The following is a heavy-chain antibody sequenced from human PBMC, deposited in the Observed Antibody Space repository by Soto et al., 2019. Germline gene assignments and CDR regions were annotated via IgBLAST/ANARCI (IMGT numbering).Heavy chain of an antibody. CDR3: ARAYDFCRNSPLFDY. V-gene: IGHV4-31*02. CDR1: GGSISSGGYY. Sequence: LCGGSISSGGYYWSWIRQHPGKGLEWIGYIYYSGSTYYNPSLKSRVTISVDTSKNQFSLKLSSVTAADTAVYYCARAYDFCRNSPLFDYWGQGTLVTVSS. CDR2: IYYSGST. J-gene: IGHJ4*02. D-gene: IGHD3-3*01.